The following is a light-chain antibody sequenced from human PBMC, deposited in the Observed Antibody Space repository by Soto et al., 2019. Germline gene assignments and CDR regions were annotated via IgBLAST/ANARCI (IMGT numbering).Light chain of an antibody. CDR3: QQYGSSGT. J-gene: IGKJ1*01. CDR2: GAS. CDR1: QSVSNNY. Sequence: EIALTQSPGTLSLSRVERATLSYRASQSVSNNYLAWYQQKPGQAPRLLIYGASNKATGIPDRFSGSRSGTDFTLTISRLEPDACAVYYCQQYGSSGTCGQGTK. V-gene: IGKV3-20*01.